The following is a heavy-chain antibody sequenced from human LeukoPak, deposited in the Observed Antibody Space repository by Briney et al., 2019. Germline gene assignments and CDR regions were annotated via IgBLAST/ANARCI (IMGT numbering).Heavy chain of an antibody. CDR1: GGSFSGYY. CDR2: INHSGST. Sequence: SETLSLTCAVYGGSFSGYYWSWIRQPPGKGLEWIGEINHSGSTNYNPSLKSRVTISVDTSKNQFSLKLSSVTAADTAVYYCARGSGWLHNFDYWGQGTLVTVSS. J-gene: IGHJ4*02. V-gene: IGHV4-34*01. CDR3: ARGSGWLHNFDY. D-gene: IGHD5-24*01.